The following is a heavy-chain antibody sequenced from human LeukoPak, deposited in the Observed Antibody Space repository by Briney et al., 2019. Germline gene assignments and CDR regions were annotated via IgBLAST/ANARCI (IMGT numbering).Heavy chain of an antibody. J-gene: IGHJ4*02. D-gene: IGHD6-19*01. CDR2: INPNSGCT. Sequence: ASVKVSCKASGYTFTGYYMHWVRQAPTQGLEWMGWINPNSGCTNYAQKFKGRVTMTRDTSISTVYMKLSRLRADDTAFYYCARNIAGADYWGQGTLVTVSS. CDR3: ARNIAGADY. V-gene: IGHV1-2*02. CDR1: GYTFTGYY.